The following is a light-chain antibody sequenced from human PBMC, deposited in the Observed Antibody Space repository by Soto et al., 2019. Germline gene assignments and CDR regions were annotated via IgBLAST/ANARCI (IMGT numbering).Light chain of an antibody. CDR3: HQRTDRPPCT. CDR2: DAT. J-gene: IGKJ2*02. CDR1: QSLSRN. V-gene: IGKV3-11*01. Sequence: EIVLTQSPATLSLSPGERATLSCRASQSLSRNLAWFQQKPGHPPRLLMYDATNRATGIPARFSGGGSATDFSLPISSLEPEDFEVYYCHQRTDRPPCTFGQGTKVEI.